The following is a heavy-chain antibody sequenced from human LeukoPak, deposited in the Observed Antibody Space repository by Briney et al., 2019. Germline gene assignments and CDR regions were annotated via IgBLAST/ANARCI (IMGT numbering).Heavy chain of an antibody. CDR1: GGSISNSSYY. J-gene: IGHJ6*03. V-gene: IGHV4-39*07. CDR2: MYYSGST. Sequence: SETLSLTCTVSGGSISNSSYYWGWIRQPPGKGLEWIGSMYYSGSTNYNPSLKSRVTISVDTSKNQFSLKLSSVTAADTAVYYCARTRSSWYRTYYYYMDVWGKGTTVTVSS. CDR3: ARTRSSWYRTYYYYMDV. D-gene: IGHD6-13*01.